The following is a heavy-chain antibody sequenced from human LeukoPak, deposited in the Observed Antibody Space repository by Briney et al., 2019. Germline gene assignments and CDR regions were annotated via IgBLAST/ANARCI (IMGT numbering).Heavy chain of an antibody. CDR3: ARDAELGRVYWFDP. D-gene: IGHD7-27*01. V-gene: IGHV4-59*12. CDR2: IYNSGST. J-gene: IGHJ5*02. CDR1: GGSISSDY. Sequence: PSETLSLTCSVSGGSISSDYWSWIRQPPGKGLEWIGFIYNSGSTNYNPSLKSRVTISVDTSTNQFSLKLSSVTAADTAVYYCARDAELGRVYWFDPWGQGTLVTVSS.